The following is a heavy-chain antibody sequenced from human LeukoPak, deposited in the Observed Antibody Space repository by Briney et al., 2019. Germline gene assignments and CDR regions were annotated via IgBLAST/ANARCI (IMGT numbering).Heavy chain of an antibody. J-gene: IGHJ3*02. CDR2: IYYSGTT. V-gene: IGHV4-39*07. Sequence: SETLSLTCTVSNGSISSSSYYWGWIRQPPGKGLEWIGSIYYSGTTYYNPSLKSRVTISLDTSKNQFSLKLSSVTAADTAVYYCAREGGSYGAFDIWGQGTMVTVSS. CDR1: NGSISSSSYY. D-gene: IGHD1-26*01. CDR3: AREGGSYGAFDI.